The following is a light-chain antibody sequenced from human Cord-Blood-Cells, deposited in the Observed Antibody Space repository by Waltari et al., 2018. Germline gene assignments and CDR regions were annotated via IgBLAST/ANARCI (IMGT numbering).Light chain of an antibody. V-gene: IGKV1-39*01. Sequence: EIQMTQSPSPLSASVGDRVTIPCRASQSISSYLNWYQQKPGKAPKLMIYAASSLQSGIPSRFSGSGSGTDFTLTISSLQPEDFAIYYCQQSYSTPWTFGQGTKVEIK. J-gene: IGKJ1*01. CDR2: AAS. CDR1: QSISSY. CDR3: QQSYSTPWT.